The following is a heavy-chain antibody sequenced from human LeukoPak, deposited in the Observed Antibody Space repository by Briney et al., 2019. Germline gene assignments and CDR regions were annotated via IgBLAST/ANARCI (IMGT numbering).Heavy chain of an antibody. Sequence: PSETLSLTCAVYGGSFSGYYWSWIRQPPGKGLEWIGEINHSGSTNYNPSLKSRVTISVDTSKNQFSLKLSSVTAADTAVYYCARVAAMGGDYFDYWGQGTLVTVSS. CDR1: GGSFSGYY. D-gene: IGHD5-18*01. V-gene: IGHV4-34*01. CDR3: ARVAAMGGDYFDY. J-gene: IGHJ4*02. CDR2: INHSGST.